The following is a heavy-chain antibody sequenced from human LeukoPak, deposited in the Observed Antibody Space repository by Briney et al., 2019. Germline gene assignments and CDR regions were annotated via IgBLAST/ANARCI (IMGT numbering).Heavy chain of an antibody. J-gene: IGHJ4*02. D-gene: IGHD6-19*01. CDR2: ISFDGNNQ. Sequence: GGSLRLSCEASGFTFSSYGMHWFRHAPGKALEWVAVISFDGNNQFYTDSVKGRFTISRDISKNTLLLQMNSLRPEDTALYYCARYSSGWGWDFWGQGALVTVSS. V-gene: IGHV3-33*08. CDR1: GFTFSSYG. CDR3: ARYSSGWGWDF.